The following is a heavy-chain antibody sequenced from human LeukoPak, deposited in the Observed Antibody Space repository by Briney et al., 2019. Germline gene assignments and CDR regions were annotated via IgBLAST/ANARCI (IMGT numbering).Heavy chain of an antibody. CDR3: ARDLIPGYSYGPPFDY. J-gene: IGHJ4*02. V-gene: IGHV1-69*05. Sequence: GASVKVSCKASGGTFSSYAISWVRQAPGQGLEWMGGIIPIFGTANYAQKFQGRVTITTDESTSTAYMELSSLGSEDTAVYYCARDLIPGYSYGPPFDYWGQGTLVTVSS. D-gene: IGHD5-18*01. CDR2: IIPIFGTA. CDR1: GGTFSSYA.